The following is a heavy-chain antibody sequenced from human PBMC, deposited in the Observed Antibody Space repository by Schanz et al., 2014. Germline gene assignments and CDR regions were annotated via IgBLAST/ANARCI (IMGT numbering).Heavy chain of an antibody. J-gene: IGHJ4*02. CDR2: INTGVNT. Sequence: EVQLVESGGGLVQPGGSLRLSCAASGFTFGDYAMTWVRQAPGKGLEWVSAINTGVNTYYADSVRGRFTMSRDNSKNTLYLQMNSLRAGDAAVYYCAKDAENTAMITDYFDYWGQGTLVTVSS. CDR1: GFTFGDYA. CDR3: AKDAENTAMITDYFDY. V-gene: IGHV3-23*04. D-gene: IGHD5-18*01.